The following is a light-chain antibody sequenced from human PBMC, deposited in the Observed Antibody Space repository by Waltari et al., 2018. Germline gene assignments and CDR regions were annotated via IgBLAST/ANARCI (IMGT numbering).Light chain of an antibody. CDR3: QQYGSSSWT. V-gene: IGKV3-20*01. CDR2: GAS. J-gene: IGKJ1*01. CDR1: QSVSSSY. Sequence: EIVLTQSPGTLSLSPGERATLSCRASQSVSSSYLAWYQQKPGQAPRRLIYGASSRAPGIPDRFSGSGSGTDFTLTISRLEPEDFAVYYCQQYGSSSWTFGQGTKVEIK.